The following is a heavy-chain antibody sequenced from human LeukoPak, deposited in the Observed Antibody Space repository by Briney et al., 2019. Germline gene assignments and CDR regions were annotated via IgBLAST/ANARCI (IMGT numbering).Heavy chain of an antibody. J-gene: IGHJ4*02. V-gene: IGHV4-59*01. D-gene: IGHD6-13*01. CDR2: IYYSGIT. CDR3: ASSHLYSSSWHLSGRFDF. CDR1: GGSISSYY. Sequence: SETLSLTCTVSGGSISSYYWSWIRQPPGKGLEWIGYIYYSGITNYNPSLKSRVTISIDTSKNHFSLQLSSVTAADTAVYYCASSHLYSSSWHLSGRFDFWGQGTLVTVSS.